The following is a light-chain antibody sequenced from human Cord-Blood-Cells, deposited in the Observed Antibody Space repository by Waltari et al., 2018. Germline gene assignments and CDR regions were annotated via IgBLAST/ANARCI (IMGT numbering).Light chain of an antibody. Sequence: QSALTQPRSVSGSPGQSVTISCTGTSSDVGGYNYVSWYQQHPGKAPKPTIYDVSKRPAGVPDRFSGSKSGNTASLTISGLQAEDEADYYCCSYAGSYTSYVFGTGTKVTVL. CDR1: SSDVGGYNY. CDR3: CSYAGSYTSYV. CDR2: DVS. J-gene: IGLJ1*01. V-gene: IGLV2-11*01.